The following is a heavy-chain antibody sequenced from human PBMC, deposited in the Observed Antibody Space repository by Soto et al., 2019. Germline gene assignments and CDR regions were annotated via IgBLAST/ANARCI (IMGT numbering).Heavy chain of an antibody. V-gene: IGHV4-34*01. Sequence: PSETLSPTCAVYGGSFSGYYWSWIRQPPGKGREWVGEINHSGSTKYNPSLKSRVTISVDTSKNQSSLNLSSVTAADTPVYYCGIVGYDDRSGYYGDYWGQGTLVTVSS. J-gene: IGHJ4*02. CDR3: GIVGYDDRSGYYGDY. D-gene: IGHD3-22*01. CDR2: INHSGST. CDR1: GGSFSGYY.